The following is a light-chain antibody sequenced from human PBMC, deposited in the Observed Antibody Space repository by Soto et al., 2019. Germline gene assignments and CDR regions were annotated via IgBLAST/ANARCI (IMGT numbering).Light chain of an antibody. CDR1: QSISSY. CDR3: QRSYSTPYT. Sequence: DIQMTQSQSSLSASVGDRVTITCRTSQSISSYLNWYQQKPGKAPKLLIYAASSLQSGVPSRFSGSGSGTDFTLTISSLQPEDFATYYCQRSYSTPYTFGQGTELEIK. J-gene: IGKJ2*01. V-gene: IGKV1-39*01. CDR2: AAS.